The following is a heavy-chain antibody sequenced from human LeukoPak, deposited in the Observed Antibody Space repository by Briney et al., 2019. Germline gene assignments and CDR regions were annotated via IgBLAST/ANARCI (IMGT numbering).Heavy chain of an antibody. CDR3: ARAPTISGSRVVVDY. CDR1: VYTFTDYY. V-gene: IGHV1-2*02. J-gene: IGHJ4*02. Sequence: GASVKVSCKASVYTFTDYYMHWVRQAPGQGLEWMGWINPNSGNTNYAQKFQGGVTMTWDTSISTAYMEVNRLRSDDSAVYYCARAPTISGSRVVVDYWGQGTVVTVSS. D-gene: IGHD3-10*01. CDR2: INPNSGNT.